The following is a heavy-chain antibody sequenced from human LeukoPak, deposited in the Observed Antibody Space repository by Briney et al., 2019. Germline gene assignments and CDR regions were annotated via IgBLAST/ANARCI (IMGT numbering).Heavy chain of an antibody. V-gene: IGHV3-21*01. CDR1: GSTFSSYS. D-gene: IGHD2-2*01. J-gene: IGHJ4*02. CDR3: ARGVVPAAFDY. CDR2: ISSSSDHL. Sequence: PGGSLRLSCAASGSTFSSYSMNWVRQAPGKGLEWVSSISSSSDHLAYADSVKGRFTISRENAKHALYLQVNSLRAEDTAVYYCARGVVPAAFDYWGQGPLVSVSS.